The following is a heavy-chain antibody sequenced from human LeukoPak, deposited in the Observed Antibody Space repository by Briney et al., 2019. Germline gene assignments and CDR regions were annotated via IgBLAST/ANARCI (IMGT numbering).Heavy chain of an antibody. CDR3: AKALIAATPDWYFDL. V-gene: IGHV3-43*01. J-gene: IGHJ2*01. CDR1: GFTFDDYT. Sequence: GGSLRLSCAASGFTFDDYTMHWVRQAPGKGLEWVSLISWDGGSTYYADSVKGRLTISRDNSKNSLYLQMNSLRTEDTALYYCAKALIAATPDWYFDLWGRGTLVTVSS. CDR2: ISWDGGST. D-gene: IGHD2-15*01.